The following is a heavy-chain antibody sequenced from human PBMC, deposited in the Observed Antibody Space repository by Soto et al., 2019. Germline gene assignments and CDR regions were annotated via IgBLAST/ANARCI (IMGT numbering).Heavy chain of an antibody. Sequence: QVPLVESGGGLVKPGGSLRLSCAASGFTFSDYYMSWIRQAPGKGLEWVSNIRTSGSTINYADSVKGRFTISRDNAKNYVYLQMNSLRAEDTAVYYCARVSPPLDYWGQGTLVTVSS. CDR2: IRTSGSTI. CDR3: ARVSPPLDY. V-gene: IGHV3-11*01. CDR1: GFTFSDYY. J-gene: IGHJ4*02.